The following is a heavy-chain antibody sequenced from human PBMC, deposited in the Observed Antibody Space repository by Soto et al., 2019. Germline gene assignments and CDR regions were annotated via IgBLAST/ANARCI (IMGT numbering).Heavy chain of an antibody. Sequence: ASVKVSCKASVFTSSGISWVRQAPGQRLEWMGWISTHNGNTIYAQKFQGRVIMTMDTSTTTVYMELRSLRPDDTAVYLCAREGILGLFDAYDLWGQGTMVTVS. J-gene: IGHJ3*01. CDR1: VFTSSG. CDR3: AREGILGLFDAYDL. D-gene: IGHD3-3*01. CDR2: ISTHNGNT. V-gene: IGHV1-18*04.